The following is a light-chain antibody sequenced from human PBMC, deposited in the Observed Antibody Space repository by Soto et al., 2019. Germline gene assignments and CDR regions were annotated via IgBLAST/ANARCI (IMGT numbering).Light chain of an antibody. V-gene: IGKV3-20*01. CDR2: GAS. Sequence: EIVLTQSPGTLSLSPGERATLSCRASQSVTSGYLSWYQQQPNQAPRLLIYGASYRATDMPDRFSGGESGTDYTLTISRLKPEDFAVYYCQHYSSSPPAITFGQGTRLEIK. CDR1: QSVTSGY. J-gene: IGKJ5*01. CDR3: QHYSSSPPAIT.